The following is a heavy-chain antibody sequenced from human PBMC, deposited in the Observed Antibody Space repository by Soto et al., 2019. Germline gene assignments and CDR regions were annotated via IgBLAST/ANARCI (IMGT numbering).Heavy chain of an antibody. J-gene: IGHJ3*02. Sequence: GGSLRLSCAASGFTFSSYGMHWVRQAPGKGLEWVAVISYDGSNKYYADSVKGRFTISRDNSKNTLYLQMNSLRAEDTAVYYCAKDHLQSGSYNFDAFDIWGQGTMVTVSS. CDR3: AKDHLQSGSYNFDAFDI. D-gene: IGHD1-26*01. CDR2: ISYDGSNK. V-gene: IGHV3-30*18. CDR1: GFTFSSYG.